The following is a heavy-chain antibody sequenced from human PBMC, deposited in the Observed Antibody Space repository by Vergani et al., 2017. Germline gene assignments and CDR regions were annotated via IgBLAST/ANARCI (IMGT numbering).Heavy chain of an antibody. D-gene: IGHD6-19*01. Sequence: VQLVESGGGLVQPGRSLRLSCAASGFTFSSYGMHWVRQAPGKGLEWVAVIWYDGSNKYYADSVKGRFTISRDNSKNTLYLQMNSLRAEDTAVYYCARDFGRIAVAGTKRQLDYWGQGTLVTVSS. CDR1: GFTFSSYG. V-gene: IGHV3-33*01. CDR2: IWYDGSNK. J-gene: IGHJ4*02. CDR3: ARDFGRIAVAGTKRQLDY.